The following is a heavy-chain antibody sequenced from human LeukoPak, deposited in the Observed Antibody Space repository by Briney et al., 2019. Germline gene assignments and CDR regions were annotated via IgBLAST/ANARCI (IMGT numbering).Heavy chain of an antibody. D-gene: IGHD6-19*01. CDR1: GDSIRTYY. J-gene: IGHJ4*02. CDR2: IYYSGST. Sequence: SETLSLTCTVSGDSIRTYYWSWLRQPPGKGLEWIGYIYYSGSTNYNPSLKSRVTISVDKSNNRFSLNLSSVTAADTAVYYCARQDSSGWYYFDYWGQGTLVTVSS. CDR3: ARQDSSGWYYFDY. V-gene: IGHV4-59*08.